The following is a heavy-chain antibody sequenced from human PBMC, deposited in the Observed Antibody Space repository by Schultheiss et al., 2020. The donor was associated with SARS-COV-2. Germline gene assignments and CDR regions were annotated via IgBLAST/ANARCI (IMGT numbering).Heavy chain of an antibody. Sequence: WVRQAPGKGLEWIGSMFYSGSTYYNPSLKSRVTISVDTSKNQFSLKLSSVTAADTAVYYCARSNYCTWCGFDYWGQGALVTVSS. V-gene: IGHV4-39*07. D-gene: IGHD1-7*01. CDR2: MFYSGST. CDR3: ARSNYCTWCGFDY. J-gene: IGHJ4*02.